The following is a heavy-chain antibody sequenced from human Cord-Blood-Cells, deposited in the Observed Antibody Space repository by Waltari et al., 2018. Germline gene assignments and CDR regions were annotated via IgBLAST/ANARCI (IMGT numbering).Heavy chain of an antibody. CDR2: ISYDGSNK. J-gene: IGHJ3*02. Sequence: QVQLVESGGGVVQPGRSLRLSCAASGFTFSSYGMHWVRQAPGKGLEWVAVISYDGSNKYYADSVKGRFTISRDNSKNTLYLQMNSLRAEDTVVYYCAKSGEDAFDIWGQGTMVTVSS. D-gene: IGHD3-10*01. V-gene: IGHV3-30*18. CDR3: AKSGEDAFDI. CDR1: GFTFSSYG.